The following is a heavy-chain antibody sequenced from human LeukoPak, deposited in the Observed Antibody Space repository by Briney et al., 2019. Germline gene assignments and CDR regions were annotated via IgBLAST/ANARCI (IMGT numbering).Heavy chain of an antibody. Sequence: PGRSLLLSCAASGFTFSSYAVHWVGQAAGKGLEWVAVISYDGSNKYYADSVKGRFTISRDNSKNTLYLQMNSLRAEDTAVYYCALSPLYGMDVWGQGTTVTVSS. V-gene: IGHV3-30*04. CDR1: GFTFSSYA. J-gene: IGHJ6*02. CDR3: ALSPLYGMDV. CDR2: ISYDGSNK.